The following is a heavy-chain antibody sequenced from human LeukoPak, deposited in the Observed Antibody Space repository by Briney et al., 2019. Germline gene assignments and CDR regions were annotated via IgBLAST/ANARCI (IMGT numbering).Heavy chain of an antibody. CDR1: GYTFTDYY. V-gene: IGHV1-2*06. D-gene: IGHD6-13*01. J-gene: IGHJ4*02. CDR3: ATLSDSSSDY. Sequence: ASVKVSCKASGYTFTDYYMHWVRQAPGQGLEWVGRINPNSGGTNYAQDFQGRVTMTKDTSISTAYMELSRPRSDDTAVYYCATLSDSSSDYWGQGTLVTVSS. CDR2: INPNSGGT.